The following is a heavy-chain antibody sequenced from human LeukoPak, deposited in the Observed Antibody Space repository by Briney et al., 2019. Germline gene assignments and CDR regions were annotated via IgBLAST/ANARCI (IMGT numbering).Heavy chain of an antibody. CDR1: GFTFSSYA. Sequence: PGGSLSLSCAASGFTFSSYAMSWVRQAPGEGLEWVSAISGSGGSTYYADSVEGLFTISRDNSKNTLYLQMNSLRAEDTAVYYCAKDNTYYYDSSGFYWGQGTLVTVSS. J-gene: IGHJ4*02. CDR2: ISGSGGST. V-gene: IGHV3-23*01. CDR3: AKDNTYYYDSSGFY. D-gene: IGHD3-22*01.